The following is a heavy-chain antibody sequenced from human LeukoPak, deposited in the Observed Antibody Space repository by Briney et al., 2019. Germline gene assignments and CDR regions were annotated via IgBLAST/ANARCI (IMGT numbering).Heavy chain of an antibody. Sequence: PGGSLRLSRAASGFTFSGYSMNWVRQAPGKGLEWVSSISGSGGDTSYADSVKGRFTISRDNSKNTLYLQMNSLRAEDTAVYYCAKQFVDIWGQGTLVNVSS. J-gene: IGHJ5*02. CDR3: AKQFVDI. D-gene: IGHD5-24*01. CDR1: GFTFSGYS. V-gene: IGHV3-23*01. CDR2: ISGSGGDT.